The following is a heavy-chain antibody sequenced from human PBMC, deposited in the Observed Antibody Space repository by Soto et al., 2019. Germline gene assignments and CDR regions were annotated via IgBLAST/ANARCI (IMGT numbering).Heavy chain of an antibody. Sequence: PSETLSLTCTVSGGSISSYYWTWIRHPPGKGLEWIGYIYYSGSTNYNPSLKSRVTISIDTSKNQFSLKLSAVTAADSTVYYSTRDFRTTMTSDFWGQGTLVTVSS. J-gene: IGHJ4*02. CDR2: IYYSGST. CDR3: TRDFRTTMTSDF. V-gene: IGHV4-59*13. CDR1: GGSISSYY. D-gene: IGHD3-22*01.